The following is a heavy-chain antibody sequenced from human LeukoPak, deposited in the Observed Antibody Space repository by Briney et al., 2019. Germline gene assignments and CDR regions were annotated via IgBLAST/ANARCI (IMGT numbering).Heavy chain of an antibody. Sequence: GGSLRLPCAASGFTFSDYYMSWIRQAPGKGLEWVSYISSSGSTIYYADSVKGRFTISRDNAKNSLYLQMNSLRAEDTAVYYCARFRSSVSSGWYLYYYYMDVWGKGTTVTVSS. CDR3: ARFRSSVSSGWYLYYYYMDV. D-gene: IGHD6-19*01. J-gene: IGHJ6*03. CDR1: GFTFSDYY. CDR2: ISSSGSTI. V-gene: IGHV3-11*04.